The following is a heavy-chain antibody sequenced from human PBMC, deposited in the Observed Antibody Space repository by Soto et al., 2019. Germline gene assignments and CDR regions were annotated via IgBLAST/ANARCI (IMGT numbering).Heavy chain of an antibody. CDR1: GDSISSHY. CDR3: ARVSTSASGSYYTLDY. Sequence: TSETLSLTCTVSGDSISSHYWSWIRQPPGKGLEWIGFGSTKYNPSLKSRIRISVDTSKNQFSLNLTSATAADTAVYYCARVSTSASGSYYTLDYWGQGTLVTVS. CDR2: GST. V-gene: IGHV4-59*11. D-gene: IGHD3-10*01. J-gene: IGHJ4*02.